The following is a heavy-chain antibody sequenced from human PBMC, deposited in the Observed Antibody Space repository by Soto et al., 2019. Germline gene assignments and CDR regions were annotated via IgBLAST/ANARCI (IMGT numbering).Heavy chain of an antibody. V-gene: IGHV3-21*01. CDR2: MSSRSDYI. CDR3: AREVDFGFDY. D-gene: IGHD5-12*01. J-gene: IGHJ4*02. CDR1: GFIFSSYS. Sequence: GESLKISCAASGFIFSSYSMNWVRQAPGKGLEWISSMSSRSDYIYYADSLKGRFTISRDNAKNSLYLQMNSLRADDTAVYYCAREVDFGFDYWGQGTPVTVSS.